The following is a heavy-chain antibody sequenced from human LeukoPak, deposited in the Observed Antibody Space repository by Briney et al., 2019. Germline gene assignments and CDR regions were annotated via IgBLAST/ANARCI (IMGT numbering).Heavy chain of an antibody. J-gene: IGHJ4*02. D-gene: IGHD3-22*01. V-gene: IGHV3-21*06. CDR3: ARRGYHDSSGYDY. CDR2: ISGSSSDI. CDR1: GFTFSSYA. Sequence: PGGSLRLSCVASGFTFSSYAMNWVRQARGKGLEWVSSISGSSSDIYYADSVKGRFTISRDNAKNSVFLQMNNLRAEDTAIYYCARRGYHDSSGYDYWGQGTLVTVSS.